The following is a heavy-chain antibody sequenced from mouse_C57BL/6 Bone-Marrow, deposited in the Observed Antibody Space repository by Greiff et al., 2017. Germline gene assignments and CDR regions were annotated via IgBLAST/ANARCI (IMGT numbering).Heavy chain of an antibody. Sequence: QVQLQQPGAELVKPGASVTLSCKASGYTFTSYWMQWVKQRPGQGLEWIGEIGPSDSYTNYNQKFKGKATLTVDTSSSTAYMQLSSLTSEDSAVYDCARDDGYYSVDYWGQGTTLTVSS. D-gene: IGHD2-3*01. CDR2: IGPSDSYT. J-gene: IGHJ2*01. V-gene: IGHV1-50*01. CDR1: GYTFTSYW. CDR3: ARDDGYYSVDY.